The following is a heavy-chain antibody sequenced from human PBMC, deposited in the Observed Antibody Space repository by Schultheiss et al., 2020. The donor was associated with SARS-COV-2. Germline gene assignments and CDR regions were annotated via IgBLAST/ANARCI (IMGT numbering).Heavy chain of an antibody. CDR2: IYYTGST. CDR1: GGSISSGGYY. J-gene: IGHJ4*02. D-gene: IGHD6-19*01. V-gene: IGHV4-39*02. Sequence: SETLSLTCTVSGGSISSGGYYWGWIRQSPGKGLEWIGNIYYTGSTSYNPSVNGRGTLSMDTSGNYFSLKLRAVTAADTAVYFCLAVAASWRNDYWGQGTLVTVSS. CDR3: LAVAASWRNDY.